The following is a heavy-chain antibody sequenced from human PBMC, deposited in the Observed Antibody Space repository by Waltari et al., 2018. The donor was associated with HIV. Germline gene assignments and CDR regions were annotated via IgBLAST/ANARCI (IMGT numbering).Heavy chain of an antibody. CDR2: ISGSGGST. Sequence: EVQVLESGGGLVQPGGSLRRSCAASGFTFSNYAMSWVRQAPGSSLPWLSSISGSGGSTNYADPVKGRFTISRDNSKNTLSLQMISLRAEDTAVYYCAKGRFVDLGYASAQYYYGLDVWGQGTTVTVSS. D-gene: IGHD3-10*01. V-gene: IGHV3-23*01. CDR1: GFTFSNYA. J-gene: IGHJ6*02. CDR3: AKGRFVDLGYASAQYYYGLDV.